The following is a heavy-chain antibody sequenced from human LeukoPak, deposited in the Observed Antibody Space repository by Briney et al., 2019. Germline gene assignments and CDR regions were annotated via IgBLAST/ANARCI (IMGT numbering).Heavy chain of an antibody. Sequence: GGSLRLSCAASGFTVSSNYMSWVRQAPGKGLEWVSVIYSGGSPYYAASVKGRFTLSRDNSKNTLYLQMNSMRAEDTAVYYCAKDDKVDFWSGYYRGYFDYWGQGTLVTVSS. CDR2: IYSGGSP. CDR3: AKDDKVDFWSGYYRGYFDY. CDR1: GFTVSSNY. J-gene: IGHJ4*02. V-gene: IGHV3-53*01. D-gene: IGHD3-3*01.